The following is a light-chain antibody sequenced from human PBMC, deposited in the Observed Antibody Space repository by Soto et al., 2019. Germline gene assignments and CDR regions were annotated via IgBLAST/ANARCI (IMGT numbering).Light chain of an antibody. CDR1: SGSIASTY. CDR2: EDN. J-gene: IGLJ2*01. Sequence: NFMLTQPHSVSESPGKTVTISCTRSSGSIASTYVQWFQQRPGSAPTVVIFEDNQRPSGVPDRFSGSIDRSSNSASLAISGLTTDDEADSYCQSYDVSNVVFGGGTKVTVL. CDR3: QSYDVSNVV. V-gene: IGLV6-57*04.